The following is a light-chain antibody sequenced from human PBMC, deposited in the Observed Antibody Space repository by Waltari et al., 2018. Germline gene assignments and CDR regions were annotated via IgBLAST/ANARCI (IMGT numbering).Light chain of an antibody. CDR2: EDS. Sequence: FMLTHPHSVPESPGKTVAISCTRSSGSISSHFVQWYQQRRGSAHTLVFYEDSERPSGVPDRFSGSIDRSSNSASLTISELKTEAEAEYYCQSYGSKIVVFGSATKLTVL. V-gene: IGLV6-57*04. CDR1: SGSISSHF. J-gene: IGLJ2*01. CDR3: QSYGSKIVV.